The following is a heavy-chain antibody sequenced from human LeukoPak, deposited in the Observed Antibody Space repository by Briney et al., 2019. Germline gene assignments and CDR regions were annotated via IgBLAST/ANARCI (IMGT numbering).Heavy chain of an antibody. CDR1: GGSISSYY. D-gene: IGHD4-23*01. CDR2: IYYSGST. V-gene: IGHV4-59*08. Sequence: SETLSLTCTVSGGSISSYYWSWIRQPPGKGLEWIGYIYYSGSTNYNPSLKSRVTISVDTSKNQFSLKLSSVTAADTAVYYCARQAGSTVVSYYFDYWAREPWSPSPQ. J-gene: IGHJ4*02. CDR3: ARQAGSTVVSYYFDY.